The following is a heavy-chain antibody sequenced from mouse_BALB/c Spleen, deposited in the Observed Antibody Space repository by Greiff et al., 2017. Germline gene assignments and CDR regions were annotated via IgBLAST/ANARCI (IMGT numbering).Heavy chain of an antibody. CDR2: ISCYNGAT. CDR3: ARGDGYYERFAY. J-gene: IGHJ3*01. Sequence: LEKPGASVKLSCKASGYSFTGYYMHWVKQSHGKSLEWIGYISCYNGATSYNQKFKGKATFTVDTSSSTAYMQFNSLTSEDSAVYYCARGDGYYERFAYWGQGTLVTVSA. CDR1: GYSFTGYY. V-gene: IGHV1S34*01. D-gene: IGHD2-3*01.